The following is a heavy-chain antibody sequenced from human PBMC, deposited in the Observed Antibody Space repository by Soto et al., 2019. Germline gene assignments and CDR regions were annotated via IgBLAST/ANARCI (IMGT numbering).Heavy chain of an antibody. Sequence: GGSLRLSCAVSGFTFSNHGMGWVRQAPGKGLEWVSGISGSGAYSYYADSVKGRFTVSRDNSKNTLYLQMNSLRVEDTAFYYCVKGKGGAGTYYEFDYWGQGTLVTVSS. V-gene: IGHV3-23*01. CDR1: GFTFSNHG. CDR3: VKGKGGAGTYYEFDY. J-gene: IGHJ4*02. CDR2: ISGSGAYS. D-gene: IGHD3-10*01.